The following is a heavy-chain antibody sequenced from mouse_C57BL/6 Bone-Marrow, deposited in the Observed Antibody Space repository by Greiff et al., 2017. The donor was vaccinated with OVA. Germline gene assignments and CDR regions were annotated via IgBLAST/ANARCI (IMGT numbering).Heavy chain of an antibody. D-gene: IGHD1-1*01. V-gene: IGHV1-19*01. Sequence: EVQLQQSGPVLVKPGASVKMSCKASGYTFTDYYMNWVKQSHGKSLEWIGVINPYNGGTSYNQKFKGKATLTVDKSSSTAYMELSSLTSEDSAVYYCAILYYYGSSYHWYFDVWGTGTTVTVSS. CDR2: INPYNGGT. CDR3: AILYYYGSSYHWYFDV. J-gene: IGHJ1*03. CDR1: GYTFTDYY.